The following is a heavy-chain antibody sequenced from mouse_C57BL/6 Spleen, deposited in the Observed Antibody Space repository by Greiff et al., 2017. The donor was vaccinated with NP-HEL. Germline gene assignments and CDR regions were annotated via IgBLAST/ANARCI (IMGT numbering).Heavy chain of an antibody. J-gene: IGHJ2*01. CDR3: ARGIITTVVATFDFDY. Sequence: EVQRVESGPGLVKPSQSLSLTCSVTGYSITSGYYWNWIRQFPGNKLEWMGYISYDGSNNYNPSLKNRISITRDTSKNQFFLKLNSVTTEDTATYYCARGIITTVVATFDFDYWGQGTTLTVSS. CDR1: GYSITSGYY. D-gene: IGHD1-1*01. CDR2: ISYDGSN. V-gene: IGHV3-6*01.